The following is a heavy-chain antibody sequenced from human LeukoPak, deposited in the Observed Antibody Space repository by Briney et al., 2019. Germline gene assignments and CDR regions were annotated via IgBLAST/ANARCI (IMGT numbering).Heavy chain of an antibody. CDR1: GGSISSNSYY. Sequence: SETLSLTCTVSGGSISSNSYYWGWIRQPPGKGLEWIGSIYYSGNTYYNPSLKSRVSVSVDTSKNQFSLKLSSVTAADTAVYYCARGEEEIFLDYWGQGTLVTVSS. V-gene: IGHV4-39*07. D-gene: IGHD2-15*01. CDR3: ARGEEEIFLDY. J-gene: IGHJ4*02. CDR2: IYYSGNT.